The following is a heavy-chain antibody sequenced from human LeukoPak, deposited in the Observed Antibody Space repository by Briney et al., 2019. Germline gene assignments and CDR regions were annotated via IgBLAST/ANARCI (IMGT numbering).Heavy chain of an antibody. CDR1: GFTFSGYA. V-gene: IGHV3-23*01. D-gene: IGHD3-22*01. CDR2: ISGSGGST. CDR3: AKDYYYYGTTFDY. Sequence: GGSLRLSCAASGFTFSGYAMSWVRQAPGKGLEWVSAISGSGGSTYYADSVKGRFTISRDNSKNTLYLQMNSLRAEDTAVYYCAKDYYYYGTTFDYWGQGTLVTVSS. J-gene: IGHJ4*02.